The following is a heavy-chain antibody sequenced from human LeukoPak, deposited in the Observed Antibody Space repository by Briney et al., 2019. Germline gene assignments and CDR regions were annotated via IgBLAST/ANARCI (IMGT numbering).Heavy chain of an antibody. CDR2: IYHSGST. CDR1: GGSISSGGYY. D-gene: IGHD3-9*01. J-gene: IGHJ4*02. CDR3: ARHGDILTGFDY. Sequence: SETLSLTCTVSGGSISSGGYYWSWIRQPPGKGLEWIGYIYHSGSTYYNPSLKSRVTISVDTSKNQFSLKLSSVTAADTAVYYCARHGDILTGFDYWGQGTLVTVSS. V-gene: IGHV4-30-2*01.